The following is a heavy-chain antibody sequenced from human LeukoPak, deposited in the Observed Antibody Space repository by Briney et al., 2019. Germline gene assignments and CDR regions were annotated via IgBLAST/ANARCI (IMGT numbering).Heavy chain of an antibody. J-gene: IGHJ3*02. V-gene: IGHV4-61*02. CDR3: ARRLGSSWYYWYAFDI. Sequence: PSETLSLTXTVSGGSISSGSYYWSWIRQPAGKGLEWIGRIYTSGSTNYNPSLKSRVTISVDTSKNQFSLKLSSVTAADTAVYYCARRLGSSWYYWYAFDIWGQGTMVTVSS. CDR2: IYTSGST. CDR1: GGSISSGSYY. D-gene: IGHD6-13*01.